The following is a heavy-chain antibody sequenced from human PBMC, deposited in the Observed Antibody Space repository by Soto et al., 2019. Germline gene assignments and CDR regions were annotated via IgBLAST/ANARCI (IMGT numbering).Heavy chain of an antibody. CDR2: ISAYNGNA. J-gene: IGHJ4*02. V-gene: IGHV1-18*04. Sequence: ASVEVSCKXSGYTFTSYGISWVRQAPGQGLEWMGWISAYNGNANYAQKLQGRVTMTTDTSTSTAYMELRSLRSDDTAVYYCARGNRRGIAVAGDYWGQGTLVTVSS. D-gene: IGHD6-19*01. CDR1: GYTFTSYG. CDR3: ARGNRRGIAVAGDY.